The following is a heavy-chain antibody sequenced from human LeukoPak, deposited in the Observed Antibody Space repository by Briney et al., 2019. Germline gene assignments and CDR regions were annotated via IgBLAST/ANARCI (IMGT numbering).Heavy chain of an antibody. Sequence: GGSLRLSCAASGFTLSSYAMSWVRQAPGKGLEWVSAISGSGGSTYYADSVKGRFTVSRDNSKNTLYLQMNSLRAEDTAVYYCAKALENWGPYYYYGMDVWGQGTTVTVSS. V-gene: IGHV3-23*01. J-gene: IGHJ6*02. D-gene: IGHD7-27*01. CDR1: GFTLSSYA. CDR2: ISGSGGST. CDR3: AKALENWGPYYYYGMDV.